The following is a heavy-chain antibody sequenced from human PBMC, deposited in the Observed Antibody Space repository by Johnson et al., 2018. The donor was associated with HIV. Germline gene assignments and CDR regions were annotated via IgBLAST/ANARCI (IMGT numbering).Heavy chain of an antibody. J-gene: IGHJ3*02. CDR1: GFAFRTYW. D-gene: IGHD5-24*01. CDR2: ISYDGSNK. CDR3: ARVRWQIQSVDVFDI. Sequence: QVQLVESGGGLVQPGGSLRLSCAASGFAFRTYWMVWVRQVPGKGLEWVAVISYDGSNKYYADSVKGRFTISRDNSKNTLYLQLDSLRAEDTAVYYCARVRWQIQSVDVFDIWGQGTMVTVSS. V-gene: IGHV3-30*03.